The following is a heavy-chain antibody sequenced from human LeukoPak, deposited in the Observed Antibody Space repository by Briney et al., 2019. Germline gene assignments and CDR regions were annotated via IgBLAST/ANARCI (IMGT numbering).Heavy chain of an antibody. V-gene: IGHV1-18*01. CDR3: ARDKAVTTERTQYFHH. Sequence: ASVKVSCKASGYTFTNYGVSWVRQAPGQGLEWMGWISAYNGYTNYAQKFQFRVTMTTDTSTSTAYMELRSLTSDDTAVYYCARDKAVTTERTQYFHHWGQGTLVTVSS. CDR1: GYTFTNYG. J-gene: IGHJ1*01. D-gene: IGHD4-11*01. CDR2: ISAYNGYT.